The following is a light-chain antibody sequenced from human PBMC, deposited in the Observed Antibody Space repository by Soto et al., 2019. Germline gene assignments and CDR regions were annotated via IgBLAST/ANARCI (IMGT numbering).Light chain of an antibody. CDR3: SSYTSSSTYV. Sequence: QSFLTHAASWSGSPGQSITISCTGTGSDVGGYDYVSWYQHHPGKAPKVMIYEVTNRPSGVSNRFSGSKSGNTASLTISGLLAEDEADYYCSSYTSSSTYVFGTGTKVTVL. J-gene: IGLJ1*01. CDR2: EVT. CDR1: GSDVGGYDY. V-gene: IGLV2-14*01.